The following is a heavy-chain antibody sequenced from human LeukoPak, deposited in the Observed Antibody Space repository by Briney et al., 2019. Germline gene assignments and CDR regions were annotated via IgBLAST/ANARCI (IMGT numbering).Heavy chain of an antibody. CDR2: IYHSGST. V-gene: IGHV4-30-2*01. J-gene: IGHJ2*01. CDR1: GVSISSGGYS. Sequence: SQTLSLTCAVSGVSISSGGYSWRWIRQPPGKGLEWIGYIYHSGSTYYNPSLKSRATISVDRSKNQFSLKLSSVTAADTAVYYCARGFHYGDYGVYFDLWGRGTLVTVSS. CDR3: ARGFHYGDYGVYFDL. D-gene: IGHD4-17*01.